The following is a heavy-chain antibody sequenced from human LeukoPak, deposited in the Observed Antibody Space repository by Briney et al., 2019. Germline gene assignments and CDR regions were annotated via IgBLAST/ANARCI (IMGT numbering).Heavy chain of an antibody. CDR3: AKIRDGYNHYSDY. J-gene: IGHJ4*02. D-gene: IGHD5-24*01. CDR2: ISGSGGST. CDR1: GFIFSNYG. Sequence: GGSLRLSCAASGFIFSNYGMSWVRQAPGKGLEWVSGISGSGGSTYYADSVKGRFTISRDNSKNTLYLQMNSLRAEDTAVYYCAKIRDGYNHYSDYWGQGTLVTVSS. V-gene: IGHV3-23*01.